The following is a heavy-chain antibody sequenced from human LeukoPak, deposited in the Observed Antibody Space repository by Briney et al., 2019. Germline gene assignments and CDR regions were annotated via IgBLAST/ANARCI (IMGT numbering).Heavy chain of an antibody. CDR2: IYYSGST. V-gene: IGHV4-59*01. J-gene: IGHJ4*02. CDR3: ARQGAVAGIFDY. Sequence: SETLSLTCTVSGGSISSYYWSWIRQPPGKGLEWIGYIYYSGSTNYNPSLKSRVTISVDTSKNQFSLKLSSVTAADTAVCYCARQGAVAGIFDYWGQGTLVTVSS. CDR1: GGSISSYY. D-gene: IGHD6-19*01.